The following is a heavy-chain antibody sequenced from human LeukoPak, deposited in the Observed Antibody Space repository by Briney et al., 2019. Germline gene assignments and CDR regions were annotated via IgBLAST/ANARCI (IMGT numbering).Heavy chain of an antibody. J-gene: IGHJ4*02. V-gene: IGHV3-72*01. D-gene: IGHD1-26*01. Sequence: GGSLRLSCAASGFTFSDHAMDWVRQAPGKGLEWVGRIRNKANSYTTEYAAAVQGRFTVSRDDSKNSLYLQMNSMKTEDTAVYYCTRLVGANDWGQGTLVTVSS. CDR3: TRLVGAND. CDR2: IRNKANSYTT. CDR1: GFTFSDHA.